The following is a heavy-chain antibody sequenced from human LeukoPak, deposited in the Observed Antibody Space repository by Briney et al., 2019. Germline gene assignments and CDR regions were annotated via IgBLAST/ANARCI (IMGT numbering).Heavy chain of an antibody. CDR1: GGSFSNTSYY. J-gene: IGHJ4*02. D-gene: IGHD2-2*01. Sequence: SETLSLTCTVSGGSFSNTSYYWGWIRQPPGKGLEWIGSIYFSGKTDYSPSLKSRVTMSIYTSKDQFSLSLNSVTAADTAVYYCASYWGGYCSSTSCYREGFDYWGQGTLVTVSS. V-gene: IGHV4-39*01. CDR2: IYFSGKT. CDR3: ASYWGGYCSSTSCYREGFDY.